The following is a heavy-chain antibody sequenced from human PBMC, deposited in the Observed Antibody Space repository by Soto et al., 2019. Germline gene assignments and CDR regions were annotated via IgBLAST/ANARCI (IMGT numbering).Heavy chain of an antibody. Sequence: QVQLQESGPGLVKPSETLSLTCTVSGGSISDYYWSWFRQAPGKGLDWIGYVYYSGSTNYNPSLQSRVTLSGDTSTNPFSLNLRSVTAADAAVYYCSSQAIYWGQGTLVTVSS. J-gene: IGHJ4*02. V-gene: IGHV4-59*08. CDR2: VYYSGST. CDR3: SSQAIY. CDR1: GGSISDYY.